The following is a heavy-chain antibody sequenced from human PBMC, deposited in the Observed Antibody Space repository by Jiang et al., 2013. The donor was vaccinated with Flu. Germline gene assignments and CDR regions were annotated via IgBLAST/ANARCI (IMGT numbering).Heavy chain of an antibody. CDR2: ISTSGTYT. V-gene: IGHV3-11*05. Sequence: QLVESGGDLVKPGGPVRLSCATSGFTFSDYYMTWIRQAPGRGLEWISYISTSGTYTSYADSVKGRFTISRDNTENLLFLQMNSLRAEDTAVYYCAIHGSSWGQGTLVTVSS. CDR1: GFTFSDYY. J-gene: IGHJ4*02. CDR3: AIHGSS. D-gene: IGHD5-24*01.